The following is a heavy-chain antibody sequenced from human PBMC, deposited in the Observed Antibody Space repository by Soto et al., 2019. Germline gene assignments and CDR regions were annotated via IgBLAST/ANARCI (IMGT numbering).Heavy chain of an antibody. CDR2: IYFNGNT. CDR1: GVSISDTSYY. J-gene: IGHJ4*02. V-gene: IGHV4-39*01. CDR3: ARQGSY. Sequence: QLQLQESGPGLMKPSETLSLTCKVSGVSISDTSYYWGWIRQPPGKGLEWIGTIYFNGNTFYNPSLKSRLTISVDTSKNQISLRLTSVTAADTAVYYCARQGSYWGQGTLVAVSS.